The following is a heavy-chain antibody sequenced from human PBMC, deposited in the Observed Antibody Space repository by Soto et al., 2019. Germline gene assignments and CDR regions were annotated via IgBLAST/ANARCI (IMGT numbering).Heavy chain of an antibody. CDR2: FNPNNGDT. Sequence: QVQLVQSGAEVKKPGASVKVSCKTAGYTFTGYYMHWVRQAPGQGLEWMGWFNPNNGDTNYAQNFQGRVTMTRDTSISTVSMELSRLRSDDTAVYSCARIKIYYYSRGPCDYWGQGTLVTVSS. CDR1: GYTFTGYY. J-gene: IGHJ4*02. CDR3: ARIKIYYYSRGPCDY. D-gene: IGHD3-22*01. V-gene: IGHV1-2*02.